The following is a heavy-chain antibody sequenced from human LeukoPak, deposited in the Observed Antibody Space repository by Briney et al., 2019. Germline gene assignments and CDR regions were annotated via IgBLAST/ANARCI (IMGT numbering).Heavy chain of an antibody. D-gene: IGHD3-22*01. CDR1: GFTLNNAW. CDR3: TTDRYYDNSELQFQH. J-gene: IGHJ1*01. CDR2: IKRETDGGTI. Sequence: GSLRLSCAASGFTLNNAWMSWVRQAPGKGLEWLGRIKRETDGGTIDYAAPVKGRFTISRDDSRNTLYLQMDSLKIEDTAVYYCTTDRYYDNSELQFQHWGQGTLVTVSS. V-gene: IGHV3-15*01.